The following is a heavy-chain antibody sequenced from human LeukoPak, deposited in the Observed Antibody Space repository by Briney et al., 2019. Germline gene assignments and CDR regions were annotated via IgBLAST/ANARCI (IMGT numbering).Heavy chain of an antibody. CDR1: AGSISNNTLY. CDR2: VSYSGST. D-gene: IGHD3-10*01. Sequence: SETLSLTCTVSAGSISNNTLYWGWNRQPPGKGLEWLGSVSYSGSTYYNPSLKSRVTISVDTSKNQFSLKLSSVTAADTAVYYCARDSGVLWFGELLQWGQGTLVTVSS. J-gene: IGHJ4*02. V-gene: IGHV4-39*07. CDR3: ARDSGVLWFGELLQ.